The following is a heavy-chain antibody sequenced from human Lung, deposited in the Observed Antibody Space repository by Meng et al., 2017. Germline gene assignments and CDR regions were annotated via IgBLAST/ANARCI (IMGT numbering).Heavy chain of an antibody. V-gene: IGHV4-34*01. CDR2: INHSGST. J-gene: IGHJ4*02. CDR3: ARGPTTMAHDFDY. CDR1: GGSVSDYY. D-gene: IGHD5-24*01. Sequence: QVQLQQWGAGLLKPSGTLSPTCVVSGGSVSDYYWSWIRQPPGKGLEWIGEINHSGSTNYNPSLESRATISVDTSQNNLSLKLSSVTAADSAVYYCARGPTTMAHDFDYWGQGTLVTVSS.